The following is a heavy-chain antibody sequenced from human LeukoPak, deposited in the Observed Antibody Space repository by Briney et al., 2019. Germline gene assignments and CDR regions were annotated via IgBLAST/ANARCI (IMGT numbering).Heavy chain of an antibody. Sequence: GGSLRLSCAASGFTFSSYGMHWVRQAPGKGLDWVAVIWNDGRNKYYADSVKGRFTISRDNSKNTLYLQMNSLRAEDTSVYYCASGSGRSPPDFDYWGQGTLVTVSS. CDR2: IWNDGRNK. CDR1: GFTFSSYG. CDR3: ASGSGRSPPDFDY. V-gene: IGHV3-33*01. J-gene: IGHJ4*02. D-gene: IGHD3-10*01.